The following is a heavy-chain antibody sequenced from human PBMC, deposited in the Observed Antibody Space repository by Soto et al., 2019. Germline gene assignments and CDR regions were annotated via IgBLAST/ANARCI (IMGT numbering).Heavy chain of an antibody. CDR2: INHSGST. CDR1: GGSFSGYY. CDR3: ARGGGDFWSGYLGWFDP. V-gene: IGHV4-34*01. Sequence: PSETLSLTCAVYGGSFSGYYWSWIRQPPGKGLEWIGEINHSGSTNYNPSLKSRVTISVDTSKNQFSLKLSSVTAADTAVYYCARGGGDFWSGYLGWFDPWGQGTLVTVSS. D-gene: IGHD3-3*01. J-gene: IGHJ5*02.